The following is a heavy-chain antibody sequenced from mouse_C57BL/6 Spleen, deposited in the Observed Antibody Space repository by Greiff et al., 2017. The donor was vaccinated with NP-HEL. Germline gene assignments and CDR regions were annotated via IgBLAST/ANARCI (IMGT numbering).Heavy chain of an antibody. Sequence: VQLKESGPELVKPGASVKIPCKASGYTFTDYNMDWVKQSHGKSLEWIGDINPNNGGTIYNQKFKGKATLTVDKSSSTAYMELRSLTSEDTAVYYCAREGVRNWYFDVWGTGTTVTVSS. CDR3: AREGVRNWYFDV. CDR2: INPNNGGT. J-gene: IGHJ1*03. D-gene: IGHD2-14*01. CDR1: GYTFTDYN. V-gene: IGHV1-18*01.